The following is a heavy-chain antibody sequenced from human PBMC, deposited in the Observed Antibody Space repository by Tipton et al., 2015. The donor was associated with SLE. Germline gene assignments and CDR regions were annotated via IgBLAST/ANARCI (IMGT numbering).Heavy chain of an antibody. V-gene: IGHV4-31*03. Sequence: TLSLTCTVSGGSISSGGYYWSWIRQHPGKGLEWIGYIYYSGSTYYNPSLKSRVTMSVDTSRNQFSLNLSSLTAADTAVYFCARDKWGEYTASTGYFWSFDPWGRGIPVTVSS. D-gene: IGHD3-9*01. CDR2: IYYSGST. J-gene: IGHJ5*02. CDR1: GGSISSGGYY. CDR3: ARDKWGEYTASTGYFWSFDP.